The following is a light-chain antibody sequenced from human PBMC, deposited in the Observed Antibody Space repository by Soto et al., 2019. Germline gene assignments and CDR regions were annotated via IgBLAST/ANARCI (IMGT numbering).Light chain of an antibody. V-gene: IGKV3-15*01. Sequence: EIVMTQSPATLSVSPGERATLSCRASQSVSSNLAWYQQKPGQAPRLLIYGASTRATGIPARFSGSGSGTEFTLTINRLVPEDVAVYYCQYQGTFGGGTKVEIK. CDR2: GAS. J-gene: IGKJ4*01. CDR1: QSVSSN. CDR3: QYQGT.